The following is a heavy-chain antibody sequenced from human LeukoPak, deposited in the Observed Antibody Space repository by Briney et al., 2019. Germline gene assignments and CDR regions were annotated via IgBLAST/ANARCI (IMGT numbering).Heavy chain of an antibody. CDR3: ARGVGSYGFGY. J-gene: IGHJ4*02. CDR2: IYSGGST. Sequence: PSETLSLTCAVYGGSFSGYYWSWIRQPPGKGLEWVSVIYSGGSTYYADSVKGRFTISRDNSKNTLYLQMNSLRAEDTAVYYCARGVGSYGFGYWGQGTLVTVSS. D-gene: IGHD5-18*01. V-gene: IGHV3-53*01. CDR1: GGSFSGYY.